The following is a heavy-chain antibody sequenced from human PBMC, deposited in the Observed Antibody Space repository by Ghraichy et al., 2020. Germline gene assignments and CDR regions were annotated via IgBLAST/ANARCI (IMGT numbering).Heavy chain of an antibody. V-gene: IGHV4-34*01. CDR3: ARGSDYGGYYFDY. J-gene: IGHJ4*02. Sequence: SETLSLTCAVYGGSFSGYYWSWIRQPPGKGLEWIGEINHSGSTNYNPSLKSRVTISVDTSKNQFSLKLSSVTAADTAVYYCARGSDYGGYYFDYWGQGTLVTVSS. CDR1: GGSFSGYY. CDR2: INHSGST. D-gene: IGHD4-23*01.